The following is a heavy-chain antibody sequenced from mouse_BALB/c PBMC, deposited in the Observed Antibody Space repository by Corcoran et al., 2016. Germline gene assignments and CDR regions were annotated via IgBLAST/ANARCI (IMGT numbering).Heavy chain of an antibody. CDR1: GFNIKDTY. D-gene: IGHD1-1*01. Sequence: EVQLQQSGAELVKPGASVKLSCTASGFNIKDTYMHWVKQRPEQGMEWIGRIDPANGNTKYDPKFQGKATITADTSSNTAYLQLSSLTSEDTAVYYCARGSSTDYWGQGTTLTVSS. CDR2: IDPANGNT. CDR3: ARGSSTDY. V-gene: IGHV14-3*02. J-gene: IGHJ2*01.